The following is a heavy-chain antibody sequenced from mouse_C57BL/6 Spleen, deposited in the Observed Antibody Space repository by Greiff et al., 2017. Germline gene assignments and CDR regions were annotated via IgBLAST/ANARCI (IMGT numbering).Heavy chain of an antibody. CDR1: GYTFTDYY. D-gene: IGHD2-5*01. CDR2: INPNNGGT. CDR3: ARVSYSNSYAMDY. Sequence: EVQLQQSGPELVKPGASVKISCKASGYTFTDYYMNWVKQSHGKSLEWIGDINPNNGGTSYNQKFKGKATLTVDKSSSTAYMELRSLTSEDSAVYYCARVSYSNSYAMDYWGQGTSVTVSS. J-gene: IGHJ4*01. V-gene: IGHV1-26*01.